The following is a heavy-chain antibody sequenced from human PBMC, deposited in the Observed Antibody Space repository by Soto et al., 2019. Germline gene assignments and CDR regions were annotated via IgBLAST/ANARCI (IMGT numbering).Heavy chain of an antibody. J-gene: IGHJ5*01. D-gene: IGHD2-8*01. CDR3: VRLIGNSWLDS. V-gene: IGHV1-18*01. Sequence: ASVKVSCKASGYTFTSYGISWVRQAPGQGLEWMGWISAYNGNTNYAQKLQGRVTMTTDTSNNQLSLQLNSVTPDDTAVYYCVRLIGNSWLDSWGQGTPVTVSS. CDR1: GYTFTSYG. CDR2: ISAYNGNT.